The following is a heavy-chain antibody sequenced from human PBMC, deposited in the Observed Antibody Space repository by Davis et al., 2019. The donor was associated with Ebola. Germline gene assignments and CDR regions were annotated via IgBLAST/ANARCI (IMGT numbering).Heavy chain of an antibody. Sequence: GESLKISCVASGFTFSRYEMNWVRQAPGKGLEWVSHISSSGSTISYADSVEGRFTISRDNSRNTLYLQMSSLKAEDTAVYYCARDLYLGSWNYYGMDVWGQGTTVTVSS. D-gene: IGHD2-2*02. CDR2: ISSSGSTI. J-gene: IGHJ6*02. V-gene: IGHV3-48*03. CDR1: GFTFSRYE. CDR3: ARDLYLGSWNYYGMDV.